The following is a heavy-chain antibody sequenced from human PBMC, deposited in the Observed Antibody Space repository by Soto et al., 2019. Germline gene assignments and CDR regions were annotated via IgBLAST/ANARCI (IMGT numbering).Heavy chain of an antibody. V-gene: IGHV1-3*05. CDR3: ARAVAVPADFDY. Sequence: QVQLVQSGAEEKKPGASVKVSCKASGYSFTSYAMHWVRQAPGQGLEWMGWINAGNGNTKYSQKFQGXVXXXRXXSASTAYMELSSLRSEDTALYYCARAVAVPADFDYWGQGTLVTVSS. J-gene: IGHJ4*02. CDR2: INAGNGNT. CDR1: GYSFTSYA. D-gene: IGHD6-19*01.